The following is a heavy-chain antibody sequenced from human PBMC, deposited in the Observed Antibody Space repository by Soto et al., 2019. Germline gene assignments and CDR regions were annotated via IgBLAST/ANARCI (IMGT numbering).Heavy chain of an antibody. J-gene: IGHJ6*02. D-gene: IGHD1-1*01. Sequence: QVQLQESGPGLVKPSGTLSLTCAVSGGSMSSGYWWSWVRQPPGKGLEWIGEIYHSGSTNYNPSLKRRVTISVDKSKNQFSLKLSSVPAADTAVYYCARGDDPHFYYGMAVWGQGTTVTVSS. CDR3: ARGDDPHFYYGMAV. V-gene: IGHV4-4*02. CDR1: GGSMSSGYW. CDR2: IYHSGST.